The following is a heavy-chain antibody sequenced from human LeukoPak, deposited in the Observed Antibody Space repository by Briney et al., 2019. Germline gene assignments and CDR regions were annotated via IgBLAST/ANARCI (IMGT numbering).Heavy chain of an antibody. CDR3: ASFSEYFQH. V-gene: IGHV4-39*07. Sequence: SETLSLTCTVSGGSISSSSYYWGWIRQPPGKGLEWIGEIYHSGSTNYNPSLKSRVTISVDKSKNQFSLKLSSVTAADTAVYHCASFSEYFQHWGQGTLVTVSS. J-gene: IGHJ1*01. CDR2: IYHSGST. CDR1: GGSISSSSYY.